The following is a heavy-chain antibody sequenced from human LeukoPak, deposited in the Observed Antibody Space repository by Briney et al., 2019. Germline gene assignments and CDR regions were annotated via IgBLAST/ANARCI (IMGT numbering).Heavy chain of an antibody. D-gene: IGHD5-18*01. CDR2: INPNSGGT. CDR1: GYTFTGYY. J-gene: IGHJ4*02. CDR3: VCGRGYGQYFDY. V-gene: IGHV1-2*02. Sequence: ASVKVSCKASGYTFTGYYMHWVRQAPGQGLEWMGWINPNSGGTNYAQKFQGRVTMTRDTSISTAYMELSRLRSDDTAVYYCVCGRGYGQYFDYRGQGTLVTVSS.